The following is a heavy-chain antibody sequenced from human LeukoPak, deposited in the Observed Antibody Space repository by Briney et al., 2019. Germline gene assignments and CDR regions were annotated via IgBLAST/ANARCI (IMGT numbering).Heavy chain of an antibody. D-gene: IGHD3-10*01. Sequence: SETLSLTCTVSGGSISSYYWSWIRQPPGKGLEWIGYIYYSGSTNYNPSLKSRVAISVDTSKNQFSLQLNSATPEDTAVYYCARDYGPRRGDFDYWGQGTLVTVSP. CDR1: GGSISSYY. CDR3: ARDYGPRRGDFDY. CDR2: IYYSGST. V-gene: IGHV4-59*12. J-gene: IGHJ4*02.